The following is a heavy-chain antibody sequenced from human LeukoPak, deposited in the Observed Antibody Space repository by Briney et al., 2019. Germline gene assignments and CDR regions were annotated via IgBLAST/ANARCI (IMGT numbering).Heavy chain of an antibody. CDR3: ARLLVFGAV. CDR1: GFTFSSYA. D-gene: IGHD3-16*01. Sequence: GSLRLSCAASGFTFSSYAMSWIRQPPGKGLEWIGEINHSGSTNYNPSLKSRVTISVDTSKNQFSLKLSSVTAADTAVYYCARLLVFGAVWGQGTLVTVSS. J-gene: IGHJ4*02. V-gene: IGHV4-34*01. CDR2: INHSGST.